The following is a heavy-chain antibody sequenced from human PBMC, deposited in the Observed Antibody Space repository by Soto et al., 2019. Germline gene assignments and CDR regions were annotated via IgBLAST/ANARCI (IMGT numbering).Heavy chain of an antibody. CDR3: AKDQLRGVRGVITYYYGMDV. J-gene: IGHJ6*02. CDR1: GFTFSSYG. CDR2: ISLDGSNK. Sequence: QVQLVESGGGVVQPGRSLRLSCAASGFTFSSYGMHWVRQAPGKGLEWVAVISLDGSNKYYADSVKGRFTISRDNSKNTLYLQMNSLRAEDTAVYYCAKDQLRGVRGVITYYYGMDVWGQGTTVTVSS. V-gene: IGHV3-30*18. D-gene: IGHD3-10*01.